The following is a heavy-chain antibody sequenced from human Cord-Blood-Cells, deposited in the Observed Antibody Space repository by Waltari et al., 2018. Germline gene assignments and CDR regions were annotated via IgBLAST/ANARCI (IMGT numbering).Heavy chain of an antibody. Sequence: EVQLVESGGGLVQPGGSLRLSCAASGFTFSSYGMNWVRQAPGKGLEWVSYISSSSSTIYYADSVKGRFTISRDNAKNSLYLQMNSLRDEDTAVYYCARGQVGSDNWFDPWGQGTLVTVSS. CDR1: GFTFSSYG. V-gene: IGHV3-48*02. D-gene: IGHD3-10*01. J-gene: IGHJ5*02. CDR2: ISSSSSTI. CDR3: ARGQVGSDNWFDP.